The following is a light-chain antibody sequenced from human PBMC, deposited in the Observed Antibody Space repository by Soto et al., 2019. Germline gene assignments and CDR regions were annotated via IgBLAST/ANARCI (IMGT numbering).Light chain of an antibody. V-gene: IGLV3-21*02. CDR1: KIGAKD. CDR3: QVWESRSDRAF. CDR2: GNF. J-gene: IGLJ2*01. Sequence: SYELTQPPSVSVAPGQTASIACGGDKIGAKDTHWYQQKPGQAPVLVVYGNFGRPSGIPARFSGSNSGNTATLTISRVEAGDGADDYCQVWESRSDRAFFGGGTKLTVL.